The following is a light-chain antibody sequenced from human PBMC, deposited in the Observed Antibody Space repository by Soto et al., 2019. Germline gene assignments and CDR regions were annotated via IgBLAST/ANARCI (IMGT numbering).Light chain of an antibody. J-gene: IGKJ1*01. CDR1: QSVSSY. CDR3: QQRSNWPPWT. V-gene: IGKV3-11*01. Sequence: EIVWTQSPATLSLSPGERATLSCRASQSVSSYFAWYQQKPGQAPRLLIYDASNRATGIPARFSGSGSGTDFTLTISSLEPEDFAVYYCQQRSNWPPWTFGQGTKVKIK. CDR2: DAS.